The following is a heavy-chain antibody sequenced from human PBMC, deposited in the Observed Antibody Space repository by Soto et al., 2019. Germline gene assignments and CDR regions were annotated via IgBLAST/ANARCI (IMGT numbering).Heavy chain of an antibody. CDR3: AGLAGYSRPSYYYCGMDV. J-gene: IGHJ6*02. CDR1: GYSFTSYW. Sequence: GESLKISCKGSGYSFTSYWISWVRQMPGKGLEWMGRIDPSDSYTNYSPSFQGHVTISADKSISTAYLQWSSLKASDTAMYYCAGLAGYSRPSYYYCGMDVWGQGNTVTVSS. D-gene: IGHD6-13*01. V-gene: IGHV5-10-1*01. CDR2: IDPSDSYT.